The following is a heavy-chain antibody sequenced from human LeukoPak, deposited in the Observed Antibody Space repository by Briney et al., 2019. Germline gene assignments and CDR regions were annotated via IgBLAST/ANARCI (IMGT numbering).Heavy chain of an antibody. Sequence: SETLSLTCTVSGGSISSSSYYWGWIRQPPGKGLEWIGSIYYSGSTYYNPSLKSRVTISVDTSKNQFSLKLSSVTAADTAVYYCATIEIAAAGKIFDYWGQGTLVTVSS. J-gene: IGHJ4*02. V-gene: IGHV4-39*01. CDR3: ATIEIAAAGKIFDY. D-gene: IGHD6-13*01. CDR2: IYYSGST. CDR1: GGSISSSSYY.